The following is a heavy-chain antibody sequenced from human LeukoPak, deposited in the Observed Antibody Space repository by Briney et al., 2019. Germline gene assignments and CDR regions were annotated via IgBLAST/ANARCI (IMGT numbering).Heavy chain of an antibody. CDR2: IYYSGST. CDR3: ARPGYGSFDAFDI. J-gene: IGHJ3*02. D-gene: IGHD3-10*01. V-gene: IGHV4-59*08. CDR1: GGSISSYY. Sequence: SETLSLTCTVSGGSISSYYWSWIRQPPGKGLEWIGYIYYSGSTNYNPSPKSRVTISVDTSKNQFSLKLSSVTAADTAVYYCARPGYGSFDAFDIWGQGTMVTVSS.